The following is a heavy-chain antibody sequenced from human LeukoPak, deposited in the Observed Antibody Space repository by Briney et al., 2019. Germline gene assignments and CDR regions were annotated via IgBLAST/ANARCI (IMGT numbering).Heavy chain of an antibody. Sequence: PGGSLRLSCVASGFSFSSYWMAWVRQAPGKGLEWVSSITAGHYPTYNTDSVKGRFTISRDNSKNTLYLQMNSLRADDTAVYYCTKDPNGDYVGAFDPWGQGTPVTVSS. CDR2: ITAGHYPT. CDR3: TKDPNGDYVGAFDP. J-gene: IGHJ5*02. D-gene: IGHD4-17*01. V-gene: IGHV3-23*01. CDR1: GFSFSSYW.